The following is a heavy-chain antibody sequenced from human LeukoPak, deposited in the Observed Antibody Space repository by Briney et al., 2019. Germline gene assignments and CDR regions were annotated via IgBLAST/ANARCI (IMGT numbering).Heavy chain of an antibody. J-gene: IGHJ4*02. CDR3: ARDCHSGGHADFYFDY. V-gene: IGHV3-30*04. D-gene: IGHD3-16*01. Sequence: PGGSLRLSCAASGFTFSSYAMHWVRQAPGKGLEWVAVISYDGSNKYYADSVKGRFTISRDNSKNTLYLQMNSLKAEGTAVYYCARDCHSGGHADFYFDYWGQGTLVTVSS. CDR2: ISYDGSNK. CDR1: GFTFSSYA.